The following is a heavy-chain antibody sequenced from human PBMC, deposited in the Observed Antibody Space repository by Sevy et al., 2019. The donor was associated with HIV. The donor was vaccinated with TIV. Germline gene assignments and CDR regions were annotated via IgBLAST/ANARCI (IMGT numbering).Heavy chain of an antibody. V-gene: IGHV1-2*02. J-gene: IGHJ5*02. CDR2: INPNSGAT. CDR3: GTCSDYAGAFDP. D-gene: IGHD5-12*01. Sequence: ASVKVSCKAFGYTVTAHYMHWVRQAPEQGLEWMGWINPNSGATKYTQKFQGRISMTRDTSISTAYMELSSLRSDDTAVDYCGTCSDYAGAFDPWGQGTLVTVSS. CDR1: GYTVTAHY.